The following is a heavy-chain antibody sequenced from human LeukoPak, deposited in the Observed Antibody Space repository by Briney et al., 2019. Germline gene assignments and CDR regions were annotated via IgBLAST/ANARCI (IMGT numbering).Heavy chain of an antibody. CDR3: TKAPGRHYYDSSGYILFDY. J-gene: IGHJ4*02. CDR1: GFTFSSYG. D-gene: IGHD3-22*01. CDR2: ISGSGGRT. V-gene: IGHV3-23*01. Sequence: PGGTLRLSCAASGFTFSSYGMTWVRQAPGKGLEWVSTISGSGGRTYYADSVKGRFTISRDNSKNTLYLQMNSLRDEDTAVYYCTKAPGRHYYDSSGYILFDYWGQGTLVTVSS.